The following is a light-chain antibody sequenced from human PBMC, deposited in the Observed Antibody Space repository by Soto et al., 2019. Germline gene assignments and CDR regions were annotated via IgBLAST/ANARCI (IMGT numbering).Light chain of an antibody. CDR3: QQYKTYTYT. V-gene: IGKV1-5*03. J-gene: IGKJ2*01. CDR1: QSIDRW. Sequence: DIQMTQCPSTLSASVGDRVTITCRASQSIDRWLAWYQQKPGKDPKLLIYRASSLESGVPSRFSGSGSWTEFTLTISSLQPDDFTTYYCQQYKTYTYTFAQGTKLEIK. CDR2: RAS.